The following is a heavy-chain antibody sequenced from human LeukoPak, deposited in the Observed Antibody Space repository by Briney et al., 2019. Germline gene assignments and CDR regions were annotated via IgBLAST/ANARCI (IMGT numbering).Heavy chain of an antibody. J-gene: IGHJ4*02. CDR1: GFTFSSYS. D-gene: IGHD6-19*01. CDR2: ISGSGGST. Sequence: PGGSLRLSCAASGFTFSSYSMSWVRQAPGKGLEWVSAISGSGGSTYYADSVKGRFTISRDNSKNTLYPQMNSLRAEDTAVYYCANGKPEYSSGWPRGTIWGQGTLVTVSS. CDR3: ANGKPEYSSGWPRGTI. V-gene: IGHV3-23*01.